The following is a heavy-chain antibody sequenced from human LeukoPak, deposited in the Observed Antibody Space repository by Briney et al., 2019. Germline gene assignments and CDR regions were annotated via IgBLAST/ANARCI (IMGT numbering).Heavy chain of an antibody. Sequence: SETLSLTCTVSGDSISSYYWSWIRQPPGKGLEWIGYIFDNRNTKYNLSLKSRVSLSLDTSKNEFSLNLSSVTAADTAVYYCARDYYGSGKGWFDPWGQGTLVTVSS. CDR2: IFDNRNT. CDR1: GDSISSYY. V-gene: IGHV4-59*01. CDR3: ARDYYGSGKGWFDP. J-gene: IGHJ5*02. D-gene: IGHD3-10*01.